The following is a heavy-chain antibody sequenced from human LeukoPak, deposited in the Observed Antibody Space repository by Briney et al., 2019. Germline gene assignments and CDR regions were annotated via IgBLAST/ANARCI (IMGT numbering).Heavy chain of an antibody. CDR3: ARSGPARSYYDSSGYYYAFFDY. J-gene: IGHJ4*02. CDR2: IYYSGST. V-gene: IGHV4-59*01. CDR1: GGSISSYY. Sequence: PSETLSLTCTVSGGSISSYYWSWIRQPPGKGLEGIGYIYYSGSTNYNPSLKSRVTISVDTSQNQFSLKLSSVTAADTAVYYCARSGPARSYYDSSGYYYAFFDYWGQGTLVTVSS. D-gene: IGHD3-22*01.